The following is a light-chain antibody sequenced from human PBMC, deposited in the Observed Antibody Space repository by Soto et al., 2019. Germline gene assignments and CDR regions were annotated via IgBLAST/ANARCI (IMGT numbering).Light chain of an antibody. Sequence: EIVLTQSPATVSLSPGERATLSCRASQSVSSYLAWYQQKPGQAPRLLIYDASNRATGIPARFSGSGSGTDFTLTISSLEPEDFAVYYCLQRTNWPLTFGGGTKVDIK. J-gene: IGKJ4*01. CDR1: QSVSSY. CDR2: DAS. V-gene: IGKV3-11*01. CDR3: LQRTNWPLT.